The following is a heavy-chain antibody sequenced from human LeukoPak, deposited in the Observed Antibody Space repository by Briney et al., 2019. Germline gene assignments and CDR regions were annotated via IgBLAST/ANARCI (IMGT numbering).Heavy chain of an antibody. Sequence: GGSLRLSCAASGFTFSSYGMHWVRQAPGKGLEWVAVISYDGSNKYYADSVKGRFTISRDNSKNTLYLQMNSLRAEDTAVYYCASWPYDFWSGYCYDYWGQGTLVTVSS. CDR3: ASWPYDFWSGYCYDY. J-gene: IGHJ4*02. V-gene: IGHV3-30*03. CDR1: GFTFSSYG. D-gene: IGHD3-3*01. CDR2: ISYDGSNK.